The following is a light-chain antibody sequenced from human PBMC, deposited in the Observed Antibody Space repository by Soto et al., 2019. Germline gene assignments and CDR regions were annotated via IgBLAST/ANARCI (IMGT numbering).Light chain of an antibody. V-gene: IGLV1-44*01. CDR1: NSNIGSNT. CDR3: AAWDDSLNALV. J-gene: IGLJ2*01. CDR2: TNS. Sequence: QSLLTQPPSASGTPGQGITISCSGSNSNIGSNTVNWYQQFPGTAPKALIHTNSQRPSGVPDRFSGSKSGTSASLAISGLQSDDEAHYYCAAWDDSLNALVFGGGTKLTVL.